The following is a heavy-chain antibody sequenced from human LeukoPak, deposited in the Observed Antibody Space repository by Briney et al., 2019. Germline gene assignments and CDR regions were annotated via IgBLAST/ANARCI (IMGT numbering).Heavy chain of an antibody. CDR2: INAGNGNT. D-gene: IGHD2-2*01. J-gene: IGHJ5*02. Sequence: ASVKVSCKASGYTFTSYAMHWVRQAPGQRLEWMGWINAGNGNTKYSQKFQGRVTITRDTSASTAYMELSSLRSEDTAVYYCARVVVPAAIIGPFDPWGLGTLVTVSS. CDR3: ARVVVPAAIIGPFDP. V-gene: IGHV1-3*01. CDR1: GYTFTSYA.